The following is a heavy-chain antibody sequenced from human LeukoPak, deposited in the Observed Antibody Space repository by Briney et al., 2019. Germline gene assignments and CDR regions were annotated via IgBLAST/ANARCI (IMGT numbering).Heavy chain of an antibody. CDR3: ASARITAVGTFEY. J-gene: IGHJ4*02. CDR1: GFTVSSNY. D-gene: IGHD6-13*01. V-gene: IGHV3-66*01. CDR2: IYRGAST. Sequence: GGSLRLSCVASGFTVSSNYMSWVRQAPGKGLEWVSVIYRGASTYYTESVKDRFTISRDNSENTLYLEMNSLRAEDTAVYYCASARITAVGTFEYWGQGSLVTVSS.